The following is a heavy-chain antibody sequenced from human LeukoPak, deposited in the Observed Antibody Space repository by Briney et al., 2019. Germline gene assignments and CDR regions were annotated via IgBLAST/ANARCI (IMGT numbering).Heavy chain of an antibody. CDR1: GFTFSSYA. CDR2: IYSGGST. J-gene: IGHJ4*02. CDR3: ARGPRRYFDY. Sequence: GGSLRLSCAASGFTFSSYAMSWVRQAPGKGLEWVSVIYSGGSTYYADSVKGRFTISRDNSKNTLYLQMNSLRAEDTAVYYCARGPRRYFDYWGQGTLVTVSS. V-gene: IGHV3-66*01.